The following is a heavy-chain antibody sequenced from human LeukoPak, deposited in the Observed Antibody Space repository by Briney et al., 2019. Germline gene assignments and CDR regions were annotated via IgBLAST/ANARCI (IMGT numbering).Heavy chain of an antibody. CDR2: INPDSGVT. D-gene: IGHD3-10*01. CDR3: DRAHHYFGSGHDY. CDR1: GYTFTTYY. J-gene: IGHJ4*02. Sequence: ASVKVSCKTSGYTFTTYYLHWVRHAPGQGLEWMGRINPDSGVTNFAQNSQGRVTMTRDSSINTAYVELSGLRSDATAVYFCDRAHHYFGSGHDYWGQGTLVTVSS. V-gene: IGHV1-2*02.